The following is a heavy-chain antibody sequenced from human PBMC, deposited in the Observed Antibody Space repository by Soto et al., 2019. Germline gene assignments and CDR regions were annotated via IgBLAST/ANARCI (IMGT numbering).Heavy chain of an antibody. V-gene: IGHV4-30-2*01. CDR1: GGSISSGGYF. Sequence: PSETVSLTCAVSGGSISSGGYFWSWIRQPPGKGLEWIGYIYHSGSTYYNPSLKSRVTISVDRSKNQFSLKLSSVTAADTAVYYCARTPDIWGQGTMVTVSS. CDR3: ARTPDI. CDR2: IYHSGST. J-gene: IGHJ3*02.